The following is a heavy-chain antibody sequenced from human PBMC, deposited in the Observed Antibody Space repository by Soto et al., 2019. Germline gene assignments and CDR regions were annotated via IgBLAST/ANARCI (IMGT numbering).Heavy chain of an antibody. CDR3: SGWAVGYFDYGFDV. CDR2: MNRNSGNT. V-gene: IGHV1-8*01. CDR1: GYTFTSYD. D-gene: IGHD1-26*01. Sequence: QVQLVQSGAEVKKPGASVKVSCKASGYTFTSYDINWLRQATGQGLEWMGWMNRNSGNTGYAQKFQGRVTMTRTTSTSTDYMELSSLRCADTTEYYCSGWAVGYFDYGFDVWGQGPMVTVSS. J-gene: IGHJ6*02.